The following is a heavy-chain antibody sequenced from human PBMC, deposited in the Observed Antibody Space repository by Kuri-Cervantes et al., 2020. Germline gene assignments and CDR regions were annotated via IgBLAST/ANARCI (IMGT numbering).Heavy chain of an antibody. Sequence: GESLKISCAASGFTFSSYAMRWVRQAPGKGLEYVSAISSNGGSTYYADSVKGRFTISRDNSKNTLYLQMGSLRAEDTAVYYCAKDLVTMVRGVFDYWGQGTLVTVSS. CDR3: AKDLVTMVRGVFDY. J-gene: IGHJ4*02. D-gene: IGHD3-10*01. CDR2: ISSNGGST. CDR1: GFTFSSYA. V-gene: IGHV3-64*02.